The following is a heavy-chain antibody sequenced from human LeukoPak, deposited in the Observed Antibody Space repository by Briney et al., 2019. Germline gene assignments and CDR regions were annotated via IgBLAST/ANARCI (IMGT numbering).Heavy chain of an antibody. Sequence: GGSLRLSCAASGFTFSSYETNWVRQAPGKGLEWVAAISGGGGRTYYADSVKGRFTISRDNSKNTLSLQMNSLRDEDTATYYCAKEVYCGRDCYNPGYGVDVWGQGTTVSVSS. D-gene: IGHD2-21*02. CDR1: GFTFSSYE. V-gene: IGHV3-23*01. J-gene: IGHJ6*02. CDR2: ISGGGGRT. CDR3: AKEVYCGRDCYNPGYGVDV.